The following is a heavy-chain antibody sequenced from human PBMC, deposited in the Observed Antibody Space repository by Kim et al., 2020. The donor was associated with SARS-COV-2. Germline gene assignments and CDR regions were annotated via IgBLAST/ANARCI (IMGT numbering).Heavy chain of an antibody. Sequence: YAESVKGRFTISRDNAKNSLYLKMNSLRAEDTALYYCARRFRGVDYGMDVWGQGTTVTVSS. J-gene: IGHJ6*02. V-gene: IGHV3-9*01. CDR3: ARRFRGVDYGMDV. D-gene: IGHD3-10*01.